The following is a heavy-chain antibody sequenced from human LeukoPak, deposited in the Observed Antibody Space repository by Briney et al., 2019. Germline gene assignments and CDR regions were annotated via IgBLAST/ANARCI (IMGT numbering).Heavy chain of an antibody. CDR2: ISGSGGST. CDR1: GFTFSSYA. V-gene: IGHV3-23*01. J-gene: IGHJ4*02. D-gene: IGHD1-26*01. Sequence: GGSLRLSCAASGFTFSSYAMSWVRQAPGKGLEWVSTISGSGGSTYYADSVRGRFTISRDNSKNTLYLQMNSLSAEDTAVYHCAKDRLYSGSYFDYWGQGTLVTVSS. CDR3: AKDRLYSGSYFDY.